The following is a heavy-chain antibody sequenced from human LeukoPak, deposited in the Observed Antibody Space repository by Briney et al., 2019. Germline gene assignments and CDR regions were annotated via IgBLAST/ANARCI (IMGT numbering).Heavy chain of an antibody. V-gene: IGHV4-59*08. J-gene: IGHJ4*02. Sequence: SETLSLTCTVSGGSISSYYWSWIRQPPGKGLEWIGYIYYSGSTNYNPSLKSRVTISVDTSKNQFSLKLSSVTAAGTAVYYCARLLELRYVHYFDYWGQGTLVTVSS. CDR2: IYYSGST. CDR1: GGSISSYY. CDR3: ARLLELRYVHYFDY. D-gene: IGHD1-7*01.